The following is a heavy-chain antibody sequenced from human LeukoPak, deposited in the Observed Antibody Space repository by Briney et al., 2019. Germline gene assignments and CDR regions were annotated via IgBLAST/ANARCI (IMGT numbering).Heavy chain of an antibody. J-gene: IGHJ6*03. D-gene: IGHD3-3*01. CDR3: ARVSPDTIFEYMDV. CDR1: GFTFSSYS. V-gene: IGHV3-21*01. CDR2: ISSSSSYI. Sequence: GGSLRLSCAASGFTFSSYSMNWVRQAPGKGLEWVSSISSSSSYIYYADSVKGRFTISRDNAKNSLYLQMNSLRAEDTAVYYCARVSPDTIFEYMDVWGKGTTVTVSS.